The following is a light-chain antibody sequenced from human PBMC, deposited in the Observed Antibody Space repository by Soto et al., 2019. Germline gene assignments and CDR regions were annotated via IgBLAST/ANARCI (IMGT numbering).Light chain of an antibody. CDR3: QQYFSSP. CDR1: QNLIGTY. J-gene: IGKJ2*01. V-gene: IGKV3-20*01. Sequence: VLTQSPGTLSLSPGDRATLSCRASQNLIGTYLSLYQQRPGLAPRLLIFGVSNRATCIPDRFGGSGSGTYFTLTISRLEREDFAVYCCQQYFSSPFGQGTRV. CDR2: GVS.